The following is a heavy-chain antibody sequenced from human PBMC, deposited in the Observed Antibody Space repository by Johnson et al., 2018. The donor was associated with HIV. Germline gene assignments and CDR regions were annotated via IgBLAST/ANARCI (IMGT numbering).Heavy chain of an antibody. V-gene: IGHV3-33*06. Sequence: QVQLVESGGGVVQPGRSLRLSCAASGFTFSNYGMHWVRQAPGKGLEWVAIIWFDGNTEYYADSVNGRFTISRDNSKNTLYLQMNSLRAEDTAVYYCAKDVGNYWPNAFDVWGQGTMLTVSS. CDR2: IWFDGNTE. J-gene: IGHJ3*01. D-gene: IGHD3-22*01. CDR1: GFTFSNYG. CDR3: AKDVGNYWPNAFDV.